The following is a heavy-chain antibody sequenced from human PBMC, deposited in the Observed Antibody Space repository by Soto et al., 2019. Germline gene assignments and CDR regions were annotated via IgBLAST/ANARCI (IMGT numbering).Heavy chain of an antibody. CDR2: VYYSGST. Sequence: QLQLQESGPGLVKPSETLSLTCTVSGGSISSSSYYWGWIRQPPGKGLEWIGNVYYSGSTYYNPSLKVRVTISVDTSKNQFSLRLSSVTAADTAVYYCARDAGGYDVDYWGQGTLVTVSS. CDR3: ARDAGGYDVDY. D-gene: IGHD5-12*01. CDR1: GGSISSSSYY. J-gene: IGHJ4*02. V-gene: IGHV4-39*02.